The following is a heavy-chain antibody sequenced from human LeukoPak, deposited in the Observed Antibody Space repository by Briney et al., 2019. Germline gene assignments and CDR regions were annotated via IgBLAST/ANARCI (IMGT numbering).Heavy chain of an antibody. D-gene: IGHD4-11*01. CDR2: INDNGAGT. J-gene: IGHJ4*02. CDR3: ARDVGVRGLCTVTTPYYFDY. Sequence: PGGSLRLSCAASGFTFSSYAMSWVRQAPGKGLKWVSTINDNGAGTYYADSAKGRFTISRDNAKSSLYLQMNSLRAEDTTVYYCARDVGVRGLCTVTTPYYFDYWGQGTLVTVSS. V-gene: IGHV3-23*01. CDR1: GFTFSSYA.